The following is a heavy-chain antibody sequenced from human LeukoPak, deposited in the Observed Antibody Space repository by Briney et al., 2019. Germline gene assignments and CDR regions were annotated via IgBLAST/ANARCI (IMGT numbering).Heavy chain of an antibody. J-gene: IGHJ4*02. CDR1: GFIFSTSW. V-gene: IGHV3-7*01. Sequence: LSGGSLRLSCTASGFIFSTSWMTWVRQAPGKGLEWVANINLDGSEKYYVDSVKGRFTISRDNAKNSLYLQMNSLRAEDTAVYYCARGITSGPRRYDVRNFDYWGQGTLVTVSS. CDR3: ARGITSGPRRYDVRNFDY. CDR2: INLDGSEK. D-gene: IGHD5-12*01.